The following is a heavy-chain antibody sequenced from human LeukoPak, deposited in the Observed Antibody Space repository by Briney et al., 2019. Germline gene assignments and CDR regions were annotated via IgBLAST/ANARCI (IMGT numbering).Heavy chain of an antibody. Sequence: SVTVSCKASGGTLSSYVITWVRQAPGQGLEWVGGIIALFATAKYAQKFQGRVTITMDESTSTAYMALSSLTSEDTAVYYCARARDYYDSSGSLGPFDYWGQGTLVTVSS. V-gene: IGHV1-69*05. D-gene: IGHD3-22*01. CDR2: IIALFATA. CDR3: ARARDYYDSSGSLGPFDY. J-gene: IGHJ4*02. CDR1: GGTLSSYV.